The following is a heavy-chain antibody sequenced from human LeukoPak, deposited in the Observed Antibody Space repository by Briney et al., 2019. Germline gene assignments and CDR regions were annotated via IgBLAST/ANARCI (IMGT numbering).Heavy chain of an antibody. V-gene: IGHV3-48*03. Sequence: GGSLRLSCAASGFTFSSYEMNWVRQAPGKGLEWVSYISSSGSTIYYADSVKGRFTISRDNAKNSLYLQMNSLRAEDTAVYYCARASPCSSTSCYAENWFDPWGQGTLSPSPQ. CDR3: ARASPCSSTSCYAENWFDP. D-gene: IGHD2-2*01. J-gene: IGHJ5*02. CDR2: ISSSGSTI. CDR1: GFTFSSYE.